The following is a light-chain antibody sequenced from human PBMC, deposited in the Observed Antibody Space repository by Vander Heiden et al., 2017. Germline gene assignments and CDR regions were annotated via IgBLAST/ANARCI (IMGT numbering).Light chain of an antibody. CDR1: QGISSY. V-gene: IGKV1-9*01. Sequence: DIQLTQSPSFLSASVGDRVTITCRASQGISSYLAWYQQKPGKAPKLLIYAASTLQSGVPSRFSGSGSGTEFTLTISSLQPEDFATYDCQQLNSDPRTFGQGTKLEIK. CDR3: QQLNSDPRT. CDR2: AAS. J-gene: IGKJ2*01.